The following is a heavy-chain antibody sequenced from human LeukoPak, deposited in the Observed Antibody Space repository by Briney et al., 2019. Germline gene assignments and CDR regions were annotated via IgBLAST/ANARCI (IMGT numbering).Heavy chain of an antibody. J-gene: IGHJ4*02. CDR1: GFTFSSYS. D-gene: IGHD2-21*02. CDR2: LSYHGYYK. Sequence: GGSLRLSCAASGFTFSSYSMNWVRQAPGKGLEWLAVLSYHGYYKYEIDSVKGRFTVSRDNSRNTVYLQMNSLRAEDTAVYYCAKEDCGGDCLGAFDYWGQGTLVTVSS. V-gene: IGHV3-30*18. CDR3: AKEDCGGDCLGAFDY.